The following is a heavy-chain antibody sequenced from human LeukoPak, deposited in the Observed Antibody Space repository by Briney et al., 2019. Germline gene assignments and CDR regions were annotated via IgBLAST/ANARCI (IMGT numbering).Heavy chain of an antibody. Sequence: GGSLRLSCAASGFTFSNYGMHWVRQAPGKGLEWVALISHDGSREDYAEFVKGRFTISRDSSKNTLYLQMNSLRGEDTAVYYCAKNGAEVGDFDYWGQGTLVTVSS. J-gene: IGHJ4*02. D-gene: IGHD2-8*01. CDR1: GFTFSNYG. V-gene: IGHV3-30*18. CDR2: ISHDGSRE. CDR3: AKNGAEVGDFDY.